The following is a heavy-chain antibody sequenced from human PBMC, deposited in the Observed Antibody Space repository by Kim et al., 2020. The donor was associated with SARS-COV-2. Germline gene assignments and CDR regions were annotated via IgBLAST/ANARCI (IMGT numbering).Heavy chain of an antibody. J-gene: IGHJ4*02. V-gene: IGHV3-48*02. CDR3: ARNLLRVPAAIPDY. Sequence: ADSVKGRFTISRDNAKNSLYLQMNSLRDEDTAVYYCARNLLRVPAAIPDYWGQGTLVTVSS. D-gene: IGHD2-2*01.